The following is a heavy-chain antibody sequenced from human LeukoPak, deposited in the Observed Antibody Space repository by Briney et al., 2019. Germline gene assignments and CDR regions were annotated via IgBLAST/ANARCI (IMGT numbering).Heavy chain of an antibody. J-gene: IGHJ4*02. CDR3: ARDTDQYCGRDCYVDY. Sequence: GALRLSCAGSGFTLSSHSMNWVRQAPGKGLEWVSSISSSSSYIYYADSVKGRFTISRDNARNSLYLQMNSLRAEDTAVYYCARDTDQYCGRDCYVDYWGQGTLVTVSS. CDR1: GFTLSSHS. V-gene: IGHV3-21*01. CDR2: ISSSSSYI. D-gene: IGHD2-21*02.